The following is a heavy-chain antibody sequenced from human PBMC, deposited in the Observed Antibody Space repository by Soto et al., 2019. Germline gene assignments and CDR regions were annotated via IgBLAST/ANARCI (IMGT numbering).Heavy chain of an antibody. J-gene: IGHJ4*02. V-gene: IGHV3-23*01. D-gene: IGHD6-19*01. CDR1: GFTFSSYA. CDR3: ARRSSGWYFDY. CDR2: ISGSGGST. Sequence: EVQLLESGGGLVQPGGSLRVSCAVSGFTFSSYAMSLVRQAPGKGLEWISTISGSGGSTYYADSVKGRFTSSRDNSKNTLYLQMKSLRAEDTAVYYCARRSSGWYFDYWGQGTLVTVSS.